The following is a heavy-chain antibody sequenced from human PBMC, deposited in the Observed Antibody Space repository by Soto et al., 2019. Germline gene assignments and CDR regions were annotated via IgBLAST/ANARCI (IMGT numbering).Heavy chain of an antibody. CDR3: ARRADRGIHGSGFVSHGYQDRLDV. D-gene: IGHD3-10*01. J-gene: IGHJ6*02. CDR2: IDYGGKN. Sequence: AETLSLTCTASGYSITTSSNYWAWIRQPPGQGLEWIGSIDYGGKNYYNPSHKGRVTITEDTSNSQFSQKQSPVTAADTAVYYCARRADRGIHGSGFVSHGYQDRLDVWGQGITVTVSS. V-gene: IGHV4-39*01. CDR1: GYSITTSSNY.